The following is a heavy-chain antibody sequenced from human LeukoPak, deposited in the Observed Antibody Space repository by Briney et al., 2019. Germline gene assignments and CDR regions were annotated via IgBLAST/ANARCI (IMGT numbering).Heavy chain of an antibody. Sequence: ASVKVSCKASGYTFTGYYMHWVRQAPGQGLEWMGWINPNSGGTNYAQKFQGRVTMTRDTSISTAYMELCRLRSDDTAVYYCAGEHITIFGVVTPFGPWGQGTLVTVSS. CDR3: AGEHITIFGVVTPFGP. CDR1: GYTFTGYY. D-gene: IGHD3-3*01. CDR2: INPNSGGT. J-gene: IGHJ5*02. V-gene: IGHV1-2*02.